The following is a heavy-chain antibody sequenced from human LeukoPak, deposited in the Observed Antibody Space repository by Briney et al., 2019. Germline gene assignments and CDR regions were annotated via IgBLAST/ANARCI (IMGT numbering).Heavy chain of an antibody. Sequence: GGSLRLSCAASGFTFSSYGMHWVRQAPGKGLEWVAVISYDGSNKYYADSVKGRFTISRDNSKNTLYLQMDSLRAEDTAVYNCAKQRGDSSGAGDYWGQGTPVTVSS. CDR2: ISYDGSNK. D-gene: IGHD3-22*01. V-gene: IGHV3-30*18. J-gene: IGHJ4*02. CDR3: AKQRGDSSGAGDY. CDR1: GFTFSSYG.